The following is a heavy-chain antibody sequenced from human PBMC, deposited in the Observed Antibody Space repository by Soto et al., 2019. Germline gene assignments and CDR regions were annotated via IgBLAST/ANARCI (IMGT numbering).Heavy chain of an antibody. D-gene: IGHD3-3*01. V-gene: IGHV4-34*01. CDR2: INHSGST. J-gene: IGHJ3*02. CDR3: ARERENTIFGVVIIPNDAFDI. CDR1: GGSFSGYY. Sequence: KTSETLSLTCAVYGGSFSGYYWSWIRQPPGKGLEWIGEINHSGSTNYNPSLKSRVTISVDTSKNQFSLKLSSVTAADTAVYYCARERENTIFGVVIIPNDAFDIWGQGTMVTVS.